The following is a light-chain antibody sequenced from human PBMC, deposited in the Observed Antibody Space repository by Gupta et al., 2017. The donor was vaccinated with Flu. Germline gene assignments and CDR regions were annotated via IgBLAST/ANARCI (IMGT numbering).Light chain of an antibody. CDR1: QSFTGN. V-gene: IGKV3-15*01. CDR3: QQERDWPMT. CDR2: GVP. J-gene: IGKJ4*01. Sequence: EIVMTQSPATLSVSPGERVTLFCRASQSFTGNLAWYQQKRGQAPRLLISGVPTRATGVPARFSGSGSGTEFTLTISSRQSEDFAVYYCQQERDWPMTFGGGTMVEIK.